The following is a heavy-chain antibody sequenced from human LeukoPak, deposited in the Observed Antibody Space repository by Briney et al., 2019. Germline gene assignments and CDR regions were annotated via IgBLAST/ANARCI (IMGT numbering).Heavy chain of an antibody. Sequence: NSGGSLRLSCAASGFTFSNAWMSWVRQAPGKGLEWVGRIKSKTDGGTTDYAAPVKGRFTISRDDSKNTLYLQMNSLKTEDTAVYYCTTDRRRNWNDVEDYWGQGTLVTVSS. CDR1: GFTFSNAW. D-gene: IGHD1-20*01. J-gene: IGHJ4*01. V-gene: IGHV3-15*01. CDR2: IKSKTDGGTT. CDR3: TTDRRRNWNDVEDY.